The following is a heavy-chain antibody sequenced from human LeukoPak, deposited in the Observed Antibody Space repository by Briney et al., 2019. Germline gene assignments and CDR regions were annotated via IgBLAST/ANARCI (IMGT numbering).Heavy chain of an antibody. CDR2: INHSGST. V-gene: IGHV4-34*01. CDR3: ARSQNYYDSSGYYH. D-gene: IGHD3-22*01. CDR1: GGSFSGYY. J-gene: IGHJ5*02. Sequence: SETLSLTCAVYGGSFSGYYWSWIRQPPGKGLEWIGEINHSGSTNYNPSLKSRVTISVDTSKNQFSLKLSSVTAADTAVYYCARSQNYYDSSGYYHWGQGTLVTVSS.